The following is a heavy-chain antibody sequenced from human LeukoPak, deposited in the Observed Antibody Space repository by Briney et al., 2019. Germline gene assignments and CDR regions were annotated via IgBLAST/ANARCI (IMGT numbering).Heavy chain of an antibody. V-gene: IGHV3-23*01. CDR3: ARKGAVTATGYFDY. CDR1: GFTFSSYA. D-gene: IGHD2-21*02. CDR2: ITNSGGGT. J-gene: IGHJ4*02. Sequence: QSGGSLRLSCAASGFTFSSYAMSWVRQAPGKGLEWVSGITNSGGGTFYADSVKGRFTISRDNSKNTLYLQMNNLRAEDTAIYYCARKGAVTATGYFDYWGQGTLVTVSS.